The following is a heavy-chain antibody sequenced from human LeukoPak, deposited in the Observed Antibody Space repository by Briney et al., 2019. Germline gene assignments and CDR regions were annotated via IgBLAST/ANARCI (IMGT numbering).Heavy chain of an antibody. V-gene: IGHV4-59*01. CDR1: GGSISSYY. CDR2: IYYSGST. Sequence: SETLSLTCTVSGGSISSYYWSWIRQPPGKGLEWIGYIYYSGSTNYNPSLKSRVTISVDTSKNQFSLKLSSVTAADTAVYYCARYHVVAATHGYYFGYWGQGTLVTVSS. D-gene: IGHD2-15*01. CDR3: ARYHVVAATHGYYFGY. J-gene: IGHJ4*02.